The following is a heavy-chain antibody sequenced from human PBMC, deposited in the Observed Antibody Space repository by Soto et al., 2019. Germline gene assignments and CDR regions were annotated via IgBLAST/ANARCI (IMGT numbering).Heavy chain of an antibody. V-gene: IGHV3-9*01. Sequence: EVQLVESGGGLVQPGRSLRLSCAASGFTFDDYAMHWVRQAPGKGLEWVSGISWNSGSIGYADSVKGRFTISRDNAKNSLYLQMNSRRAEDTALYYCAKDNCSGGSCYYFDYWGQGTLVTVSS. CDR3: AKDNCSGGSCYYFDY. D-gene: IGHD2-15*01. CDR1: GFTFDDYA. CDR2: ISWNSGSI. J-gene: IGHJ4*02.